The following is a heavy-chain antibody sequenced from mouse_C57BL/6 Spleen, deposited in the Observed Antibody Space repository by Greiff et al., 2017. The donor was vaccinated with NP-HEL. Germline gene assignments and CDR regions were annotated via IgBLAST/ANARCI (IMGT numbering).Heavy chain of an antibody. CDR1: GYTFTSYW. D-gene: IGHD2-4*01. Sequence: VQLVESGAELVKPGASVKMSCKASGYTFTSYWITWVKQRPGQGLEWIGDIYPGSGSTNYNEKFKSKATLTVDTSSSTAYMQLSSLTSEDSAVYYCLIYYDYDGYFDYWGQGTTLTVSS. CDR3: LIYYDYDGYFDY. CDR2: IYPGSGST. V-gene: IGHV1-55*01. J-gene: IGHJ2*01.